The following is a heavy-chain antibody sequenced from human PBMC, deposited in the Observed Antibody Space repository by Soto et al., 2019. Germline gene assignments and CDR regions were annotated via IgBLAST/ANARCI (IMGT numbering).Heavy chain of an antibody. D-gene: IGHD2-15*01. CDR2: ISAYNGNT. V-gene: IGHV1-18*01. Sequence: ASVKVSCKASGYTFTSYGISWVRQAPGQGLEWMGWISAYNGNTNYAQKLQGRVTMTTDTSTSTAYMELRSLRSDDTAVYYFARVPYCSGGSCYSDYWGQGTLVTVSS. J-gene: IGHJ4*02. CDR1: GYTFTSYG. CDR3: ARVPYCSGGSCYSDY.